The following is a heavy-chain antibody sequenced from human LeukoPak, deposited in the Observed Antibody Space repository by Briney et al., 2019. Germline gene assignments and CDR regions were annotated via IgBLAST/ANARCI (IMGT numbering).Heavy chain of an antibody. J-gene: IGHJ4*02. CDR2: ISYDAKTM. Sequence: GGSLRLSCTASGFSFSSFAMHWVRQAPGKGLEWVAVISYDAKTMYYADSVKGRFIISGDQSKNTLYLQMNSLRTEDTAVYYCAKRLITWDLDYWGQGARVTVTT. CDR1: GFSFSSFA. V-gene: IGHV3-30*18. D-gene: IGHD1-26*01. CDR3: AKRLITWDLDY.